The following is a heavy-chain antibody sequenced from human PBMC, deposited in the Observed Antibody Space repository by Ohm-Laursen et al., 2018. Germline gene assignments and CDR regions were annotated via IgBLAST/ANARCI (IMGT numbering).Heavy chain of an antibody. D-gene: IGHD4-23*01. Sequence: SETLSLTCAVNGESSSGYFWNWIRQPPGKGLEWIGRISSSGSSNYNPSLKSRVTMSVDTSKNQFSLNLRSVTAADTAVYYCATFMTSRWVVFDVWGQGTMVTVSS. CDR2: ISSSGSS. V-gene: IGHV4-59*10. CDR1: GESSSGYF. CDR3: ATFMTSRWVVFDV. J-gene: IGHJ3*01.